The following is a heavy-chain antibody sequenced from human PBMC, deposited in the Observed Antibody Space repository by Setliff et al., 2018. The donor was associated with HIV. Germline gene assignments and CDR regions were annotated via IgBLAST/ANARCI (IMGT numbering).Heavy chain of an antibody. D-gene: IGHD3-10*01. V-gene: IGHV1-24*01. J-gene: IGHJ2*01. CDR1: GYTLSELS. Sequence: ASVKVSCKISGYTLSELSMHWVRQAPGKGLEWMVGFNPEEGKTIYAQKFQGRVTMTEDTSTDTAFMDLNNLRSEDTAVDYCAASISSRHYYGSALWGRGTLVTVSS. CDR2: FNPEEGKT. CDR3: AASISSRHYYGSAL.